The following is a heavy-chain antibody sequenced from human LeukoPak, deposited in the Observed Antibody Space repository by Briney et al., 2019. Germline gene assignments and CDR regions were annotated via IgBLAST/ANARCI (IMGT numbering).Heavy chain of an antibody. J-gene: IGHJ3*02. V-gene: IGHV1-18*01. CDR3: ARREYYYDGSDAFDI. CDR2: ISAYNGNT. D-gene: IGHD3-22*01. Sequence: VASVKVSCKASGYTFTSYGISWVRQAPGQGLEWMGWISAYNGNTNYAQKLRGRVTMTTDTSTSTAYMELRSLRSDDTAVYYCARREYYYDGSDAFDIWGQGTMVTVSS. CDR1: GYTFTSYG.